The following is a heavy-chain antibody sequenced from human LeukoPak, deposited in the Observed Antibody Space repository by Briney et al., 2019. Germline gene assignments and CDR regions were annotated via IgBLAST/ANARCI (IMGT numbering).Heavy chain of an antibody. Sequence: PGGSLRLSCAASGFNISTYSMNWVRQAPGKGLEWVSSISISGNYKFYADSVKGRFTISRDYAKNSLNLQMNSLRAEDTAVYYCARDVSVVVVVAATERSAFDYWGQGILVTVSS. CDR2: ISISGNYK. D-gene: IGHD2-15*01. CDR1: GFNISTYS. CDR3: ARDVSVVVVVAATERSAFDY. V-gene: IGHV3-21*01. J-gene: IGHJ4*02.